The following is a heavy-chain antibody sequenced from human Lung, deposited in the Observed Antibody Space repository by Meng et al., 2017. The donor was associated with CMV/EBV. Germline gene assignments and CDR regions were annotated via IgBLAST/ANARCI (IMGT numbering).Heavy chain of an antibody. Sequence: VLLRAPAAELVKPPDSLHLPCPVPGASITNQKWWAWVRQPPGKGLEWIGEIPHRGSSAYNPSLKSRVSMSIDKSKNQFSLKLTSVTAADTAVYHCLRRSGGSVWGQGTLVTVSS. D-gene: IGHD3-10*01. J-gene: IGHJ1*01. CDR3: LRRSGGSV. CDR1: GASITNQKW. CDR2: IPHRGSS. V-gene: IGHV4-4*03.